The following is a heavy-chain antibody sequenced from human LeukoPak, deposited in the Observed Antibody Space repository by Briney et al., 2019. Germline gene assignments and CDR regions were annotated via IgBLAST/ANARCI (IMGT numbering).Heavy chain of an antibody. CDR2: INTDGSGT. Sequence: GGSLRLSCAASGFTFSTHWMNWVRQAPGKGLVLVSRINTDGSGTGYADSVKGRFTISRDNAKNTLYLQMNSLRAEATAVYYCATDYGDYGFDYWGQGPLVTVSS. CDR3: ATDYGDYGFDY. CDR1: GFTFSTHW. V-gene: IGHV3-74*01. D-gene: IGHD4-17*01. J-gene: IGHJ4*02.